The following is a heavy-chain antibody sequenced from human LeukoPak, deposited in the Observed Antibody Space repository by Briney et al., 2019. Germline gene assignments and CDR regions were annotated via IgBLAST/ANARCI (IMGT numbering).Heavy chain of an antibody. CDR3: ARTTYKELEAYYYYYMDV. CDR1: GFTVSSNY. V-gene: IGHV3-53*01. D-gene: IGHD1-26*01. CDR2: IYKNAIT. Sequence: PGGSLRLSCAASGFTVSSNYMTWVRQAPGKGLEWVSVIYKNAITYYADTVKGRFTISRDNSKNTLYLQMNSLRADDTAVYYCARTTYKELEAYYYYYMDVWGKGTTVTISS. J-gene: IGHJ6*03.